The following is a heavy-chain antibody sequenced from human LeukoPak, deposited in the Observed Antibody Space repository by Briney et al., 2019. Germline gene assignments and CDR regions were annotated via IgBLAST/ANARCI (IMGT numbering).Heavy chain of an antibody. CDR1: GGSFSGYY. J-gene: IGHJ6*03. CDR2: INHSGST. CDR3: ARANDNYYYYYMDV. V-gene: IGHV4-34*01. D-gene: IGHD3-9*01. Sequence: SETLSLTCAVYGGSFSGYYWSWIRQPPGKGLEWIGEINHSGSTNYNPSLKSRVTISVDTSKNQFSLKLSSVTAEDTAVYYCARANDNYYYYYMDVWGKGTTVTISS.